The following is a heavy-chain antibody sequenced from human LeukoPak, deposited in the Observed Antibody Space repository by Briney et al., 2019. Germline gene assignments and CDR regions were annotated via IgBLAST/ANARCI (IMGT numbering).Heavy chain of an antibody. V-gene: IGHV1-46*01. CDR3: ARDSLNRRGYGDSRWYYYYYTDV. Sequence: ASVKVSCKASGYTFTSYYMHWVRQAPGQGLEWMGIINPSGGSTSYAQKFQGRVTMTRDMSTSTVYMELRSLRSEDTAVYYCARDSLNRRGYGDSRWYYYYYTDVWGKGTTVTVSS. CDR1: GYTFTSYY. CDR2: INPSGGST. D-gene: IGHD4-17*01. J-gene: IGHJ6*03.